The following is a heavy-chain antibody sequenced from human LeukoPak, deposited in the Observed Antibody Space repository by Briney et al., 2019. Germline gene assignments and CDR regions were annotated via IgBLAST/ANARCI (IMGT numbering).Heavy chain of an antibody. Sequence: GGSLRLSCAASGFTFSSYAMSWVRQAPGKGLEWVSAISGSGGSTYYADSVKGRFTISRDNSKNTLYLQMNSLGAEDTAVYYCAKGGARARWLLYYFDYWGQGTLVTVSS. J-gene: IGHJ4*02. D-gene: IGHD5-24*01. V-gene: IGHV3-23*01. CDR1: GFTFSSYA. CDR2: ISGSGGST. CDR3: AKGGARARWLLYYFDY.